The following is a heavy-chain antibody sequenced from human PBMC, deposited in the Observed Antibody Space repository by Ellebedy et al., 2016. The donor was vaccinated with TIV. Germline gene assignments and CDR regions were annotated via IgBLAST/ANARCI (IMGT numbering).Heavy chain of an antibody. J-gene: IGHJ1*01. CDR1: GFTFSSYA. CDR3: AKDKGGYYDSSGYYWYFQH. Sequence: GGSLRLXXAASGFTFSSYAMSWVRQAPGKGLEWVSAISGSGGSTYYADSVKGRFTISRDNSKNTLYLQMNSLRAEDTAVYYCAKDKGGYYDSSGYYWYFQHWGQGTLVTVSS. D-gene: IGHD3-22*01. CDR2: ISGSGGST. V-gene: IGHV3-23*01.